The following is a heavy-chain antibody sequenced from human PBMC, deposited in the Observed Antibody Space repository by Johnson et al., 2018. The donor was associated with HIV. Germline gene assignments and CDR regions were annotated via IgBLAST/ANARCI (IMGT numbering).Heavy chain of an antibody. V-gene: IGHV3-15*01. CDR1: GFTFSDHY. J-gene: IGHJ3*01. Sequence: EQLVESGGGLVKPGGSLRLSCEASGFTFSDHYMTWVRQAPGKGLEWVGPIKSKSDGETTDYAAPVKGKFTISRDDSKDTLYLQMNSLKTEDTAVYYCATEAGIELWLIDAFDLWGQGTMVTVSS. CDR3: ATEAGIELWLIDAFDL. CDR2: IKSKSDGETT. D-gene: IGHD5-18*01.